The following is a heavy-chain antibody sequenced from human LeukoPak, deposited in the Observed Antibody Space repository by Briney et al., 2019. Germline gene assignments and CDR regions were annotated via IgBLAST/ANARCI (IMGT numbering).Heavy chain of an antibody. Sequence: PSETLSLICAVYGGSFSGYYWSWIRQPPGKGLEWIGEINHSGSTNYNPSLKSRVTISVDTSKNQFSLKLSSVTAADTAVYYCARVPYGSARRPADYWGPGTLVTVSS. D-gene: IGHD6-25*01. V-gene: IGHV4-34*01. J-gene: IGHJ4*02. CDR2: INHSGST. CDR3: ARVPYGSARRPADY. CDR1: GGSFSGYY.